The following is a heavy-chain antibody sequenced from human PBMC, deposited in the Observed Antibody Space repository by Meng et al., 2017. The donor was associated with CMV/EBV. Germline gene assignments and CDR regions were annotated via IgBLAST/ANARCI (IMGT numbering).Heavy chain of an antibody. D-gene: IGHD3-3*01. V-gene: IGHV1-2*02. CDR2: INPNSGGT. CDR3: ARGPAFSYDFWSGYYPGDYYYGMDV. J-gene: IGHJ6*02. CDR1: GYSFSDYY. Sequence: ASVKVSCKASGYSFSDYYMHWVRQAPGQGLEWMGWINPNSGGTNYAQKFQGRVTMTRDTSISTAYMELSRLRSDDTAVYYCARGPAFSYDFWSGYYPGDYYYGMDVWGQGTTVTVSS.